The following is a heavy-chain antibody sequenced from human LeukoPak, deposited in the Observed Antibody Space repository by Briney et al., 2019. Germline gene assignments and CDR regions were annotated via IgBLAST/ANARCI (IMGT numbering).Heavy chain of an antibody. V-gene: IGHV3-30-3*01. CDR2: ISYDGNNK. CDR3: ARGNPYYYDSSGYYLGSFDY. D-gene: IGHD3-22*01. Sequence: GRSLRLSCAASGFTFRSYAMHWVRQAPGKGLEWVAVISYDGNNKYYVDSVKGRFTISRDNSKNTLYLQMNSLRAEDTALYYCARGNPYYYDSSGYYLGSFDYWGQGTLVTVSS. CDR1: GFTFRSYA. J-gene: IGHJ4*02.